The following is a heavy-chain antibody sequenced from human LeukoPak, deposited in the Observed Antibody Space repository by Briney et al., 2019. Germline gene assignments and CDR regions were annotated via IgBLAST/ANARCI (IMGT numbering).Heavy chain of an antibody. CDR1: GGSFSNYA. V-gene: IGHV1-69*05. CDR3: ARGARAIPIYY. Sequence: ASVKVSCKASGGSFSNYAVRWVRQAPGQGLEWMGGIIPLFGSAIYAQKFQGRVTITTDEFTTTAYMELSSLTSDDTAAFYCARGARAIPIYYWGQGTLVTVSS. CDR2: IIPLFGSA. J-gene: IGHJ4*02. D-gene: IGHD2-21*01.